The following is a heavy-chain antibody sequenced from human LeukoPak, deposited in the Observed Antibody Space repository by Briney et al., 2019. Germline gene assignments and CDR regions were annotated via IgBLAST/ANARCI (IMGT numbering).Heavy chain of an antibody. D-gene: IGHD2-2*01. CDR2: INPSGGST. Sequence: ASVKVSCKASGYTFTKYDMNWVRQAPGQGLEWMGIINPSGGSTRYAQKFQGRVTMTRDTSTTTVYMELSSLRSDDTAMYYCARDERDVVVVPGAMPYWGQGTLVTVSS. CDR1: GYTFTKYD. CDR3: ARDERDVVVVPGAMPY. V-gene: IGHV1-46*01. J-gene: IGHJ4*02.